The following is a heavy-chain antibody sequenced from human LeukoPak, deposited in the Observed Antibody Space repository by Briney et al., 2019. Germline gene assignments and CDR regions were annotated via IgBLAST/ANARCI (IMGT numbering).Heavy chain of an antibody. D-gene: IGHD3-3*01. CDR1: GGSISSGDYY. CDR3: ASWYYDFWSGYRSGFDY. V-gene: IGHV4-30-4*08. Sequence: PSETLSLTCTVSGGSISSGDYYWSWIRQPPGKGLEWIGYIYYSGSTYYNPSLKSRVTISVDTSKNQFSLKLSSVTAGDTAVYYCASWYYDFWSGYRSGFDYWGQGTLVTVSS. CDR2: IYYSGST. J-gene: IGHJ4*02.